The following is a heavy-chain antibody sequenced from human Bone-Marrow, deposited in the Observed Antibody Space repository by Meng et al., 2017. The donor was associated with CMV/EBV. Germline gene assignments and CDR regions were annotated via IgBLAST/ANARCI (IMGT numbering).Heavy chain of an antibody. Sequence: ASVKVSCKASGYTFTSYDINWVRQATGQGLEWMGWMNPNSCNTGYAQKFQGRVTMTRNTSISTAYMELSSLRSEDTAVYYCARIDLRLPPDCSSTSCYPGDDYWGQGTRVTGSS. D-gene: IGHD2-2*01. CDR2: MNPNSCNT. J-gene: IGHJ4*02. V-gene: IGHV1-8*01. CDR3: ARIDLRLPPDCSSTSCYPGDDY. CDR1: GYTFTSYD.